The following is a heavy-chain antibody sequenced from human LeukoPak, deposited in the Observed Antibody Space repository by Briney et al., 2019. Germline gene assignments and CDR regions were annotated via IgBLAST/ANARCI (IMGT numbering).Heavy chain of an antibody. CDR2: IYSGGST. J-gene: IGHJ4*02. CDR3: ARDLGTAYFDY. D-gene: IGHD1-14*01. V-gene: IGHV3-66*01. CDR1: GFTFSSYA. Sequence: GGSLRLSCAASGFTFSSYAMSWVRQAPGKGLEWVSVIYSGGSTYYADSVKGRFTISRDNSKNTLYLQMNSLRAEDTAVYYCARDLGTAYFDYWGQGTLVTVSS.